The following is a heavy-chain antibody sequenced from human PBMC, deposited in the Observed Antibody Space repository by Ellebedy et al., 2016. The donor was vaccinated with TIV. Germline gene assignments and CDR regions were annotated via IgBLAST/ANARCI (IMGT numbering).Heavy chain of an antibody. CDR2: ISPSSGDM. J-gene: IGHJ6*02. Sequence: GESLKIYCAASGFTFSIYSMNWVRQAPGKGLEGVSSISPSSGDMYYADSVKGRFTIARDNARNSLYLQMSCLRVEDTAVYYCARDYCGGDCYEYYHYYGMDVWGQGTTVTVSS. V-gene: IGHV3-21*01. CDR1: GFTFSIYS. D-gene: IGHD2-21*02. CDR3: ARDYCGGDCYEYYHYYGMDV.